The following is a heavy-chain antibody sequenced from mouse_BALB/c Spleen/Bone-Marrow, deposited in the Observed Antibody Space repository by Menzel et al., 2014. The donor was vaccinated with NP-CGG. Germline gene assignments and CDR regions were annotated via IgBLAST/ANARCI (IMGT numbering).Heavy chain of an antibody. CDR1: GYTFTSYY. CDR2: IYPGNVNT. Sequence: VQLQHSGPELVKPGASVRISCKASGYTFTSYYIHWVKQRPGQGLEWIGWIYPGNVNTKYNEKFKGKATLTADKSSSTAYMQLSSLTSEDSAVYFCARGGWLRDAMDYWGQGTSVTVSS. D-gene: IGHD2-2*01. V-gene: IGHV1S56*01. CDR3: ARGGWLRDAMDY. J-gene: IGHJ4*01.